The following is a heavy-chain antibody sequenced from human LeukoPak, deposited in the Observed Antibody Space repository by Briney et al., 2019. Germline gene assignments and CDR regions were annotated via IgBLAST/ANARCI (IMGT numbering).Heavy chain of an antibody. Sequence: PGGSLRLSCTACGFSFSGHWMNWARQAPGKGLEWVASINHNGNVNYYVDSVKGRFTISRDNAKNSLYLQMSNLRAEDTAVYFCARGGGLDVWGQGATVTVSS. CDR2: INHNGNVN. CDR3: ARGGGLDV. J-gene: IGHJ6*02. D-gene: IGHD3-16*01. CDR1: GFSFSGHW. V-gene: IGHV3-7*03.